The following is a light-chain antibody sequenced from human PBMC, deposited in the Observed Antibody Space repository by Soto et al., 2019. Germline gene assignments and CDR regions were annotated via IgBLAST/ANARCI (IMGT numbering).Light chain of an antibody. CDR3: LQHNSWPRT. V-gene: IGKV3-15*01. J-gene: IGKJ1*01. Sequence: EIVMTQSPATLSVSPGERATLSCRASQSVSTNLAWYQQKPGQAPRLLIFGASTRATDVPASFSGSGSGTEFTLTISTLQSEDFAHYYCLQHNSWPRTFGQGTRLEV. CDR2: GAS. CDR1: QSVSTN.